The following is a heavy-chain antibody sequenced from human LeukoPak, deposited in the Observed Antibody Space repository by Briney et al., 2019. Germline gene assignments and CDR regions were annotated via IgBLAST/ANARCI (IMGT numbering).Heavy chain of an antibody. CDR2: IRSKANSYAT. Sequence: PGGSLRLSCAASGFTFSGSAMHWVRQASGKGLEWVGRIRSKANSYATAYAASVKGRFTISRDDSKNTAYLQMNSLKTEDTAVYYCTTRGCSSSEYYYYYMDVWGKGTTVTVSS. CDR3: TTRGCSSSEYYYYYMDV. CDR1: GFTFSGSA. J-gene: IGHJ6*03. V-gene: IGHV3-73*01. D-gene: IGHD6-6*01.